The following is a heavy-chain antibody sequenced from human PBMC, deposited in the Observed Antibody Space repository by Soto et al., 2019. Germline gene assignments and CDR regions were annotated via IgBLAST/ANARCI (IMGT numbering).Heavy chain of an antibody. CDR1: GYTFTTYG. V-gene: IGHV1-18*01. CDR2: ISTDYGNT. CDR3: ARGYLLPGYSLDYYDLDV. J-gene: IGHJ6*02. Sequence: ASVKVSCKASGYTFTTYGINWVRQAPGQGLEWMGWISTDYGNTKYAQKVKGRVTMTTDTSTSTAYLHLRSLRSDDTAVYYCARGYLLPGYSLDYYDLDVWGQGTTVTVSS. D-gene: IGHD3-9*01.